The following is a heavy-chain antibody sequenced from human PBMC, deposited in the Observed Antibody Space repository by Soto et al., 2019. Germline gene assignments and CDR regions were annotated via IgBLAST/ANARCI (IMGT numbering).Heavy chain of an antibody. CDR2: INHSGST. V-gene: IGHV4-34*01. Sequence: SETLSLTCAVYGGSFSGYYWSWIRQPPGKGLEWIGEINHSGSTNYNPSLKSRVTISVDTSKNQFSLKLSSVTAADTAVYYCARAGYYGMDVWGQGTTVTVSS. CDR1: GGSFSGYY. J-gene: IGHJ6*02. CDR3: ARAGYYGMDV.